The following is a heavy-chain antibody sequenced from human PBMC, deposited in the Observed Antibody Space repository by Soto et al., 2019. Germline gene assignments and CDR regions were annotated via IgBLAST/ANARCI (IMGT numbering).Heavy chain of an antibody. CDR1: GFTFSSYA. CDR3: AYASSGYYIPIDY. CDR2: ISYDGSNK. J-gene: IGHJ4*02. Sequence: PGGSLRLSCAASGFTFSSYAMSWVRQAPGKGLEWVAVISYDGSNKYYADSVKGRFTISRDNSKNTLYLQMNSLRAEDTAVYYCAYASSGYYIPIDYWGQGTLVTVSS. D-gene: IGHD3-22*01. V-gene: IGHV3-30-3*01.